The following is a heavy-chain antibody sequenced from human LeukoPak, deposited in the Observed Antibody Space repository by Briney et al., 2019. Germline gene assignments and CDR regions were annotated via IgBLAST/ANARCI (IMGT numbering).Heavy chain of an antibody. D-gene: IGHD3-16*02. CDR1: GFTFSSYS. J-gene: IGHJ6*03. CDR2: ISSSSSNI. CDR3: ASGGDRDYMDV. V-gene: IGHV3-21*01. Sequence: GASLRLSCAASGFTFSSYSMNWVRQPPGEGMEWVSSISSSSSNIYYADSLKGRFTISRDSARNSLYLQMNSLRAEDTAVYYCASGGDRDYMDVWGKGTTVTVS.